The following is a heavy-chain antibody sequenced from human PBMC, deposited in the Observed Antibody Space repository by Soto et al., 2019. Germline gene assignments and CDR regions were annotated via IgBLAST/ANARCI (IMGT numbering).Heavy chain of an antibody. J-gene: IGHJ4*02. Sequence: QVQLVESGGGVVQPGRSLRLSCAASGFTFSGYGMHWVRQAPGEGLQWVAVLANDGSYQYYADSLKGRFTISRDNSKNTLYLQMDSLRPEDTAVYYCARSSGGSSWYAPAYWGQGTLVTVSP. CDR2: LANDGSYQ. V-gene: IGHV3-30*03. CDR3: ARSSGGSSWYAPAY. CDR1: GFTFSGYG. D-gene: IGHD6-13*01.